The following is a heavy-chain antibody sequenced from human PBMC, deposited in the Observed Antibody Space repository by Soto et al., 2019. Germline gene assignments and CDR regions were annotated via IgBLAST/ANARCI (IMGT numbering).Heavy chain of an antibody. CDR2: ISSSSSYI. V-gene: IGHV3-21*01. J-gene: IGHJ4*02. D-gene: IGHD3-3*01. CDR3: ARDEGYYDFVSPDY. CDR1: GFTFSSYS. Sequence: EVQLVESGGGLVKPGGSLRLSCAASGFTFSSYSMNWVRQAPGKGLEWVSSISSSSSYIYYADSVKGRFTISRDNAKNSLYLQMNSLRAEDTAEYYCARDEGYYDFVSPDYWGQGTLVTVSS.